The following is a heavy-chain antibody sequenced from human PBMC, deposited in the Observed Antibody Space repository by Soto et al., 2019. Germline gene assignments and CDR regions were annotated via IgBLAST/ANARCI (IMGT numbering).Heavy chain of an antibody. CDR1: GYTFTRYG. CDR2: ISPYNGNT. V-gene: IGHV1-18*01. D-gene: IGHD3-10*01. CDR3: ARGWFGELLFDY. Sequence: GASVKVSCKASGYTFTRYGISWVRQAPGQGLEWMGWISPYNGNTNYAQKLQGRVTMTTDTSTSTAYMELRSLESDDTAVYYCARGWFGELLFDYWGQGTLVTVSS. J-gene: IGHJ4*02.